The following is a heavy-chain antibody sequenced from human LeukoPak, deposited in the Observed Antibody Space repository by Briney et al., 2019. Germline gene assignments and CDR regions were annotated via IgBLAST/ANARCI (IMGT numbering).Heavy chain of an antibody. V-gene: IGHV2-70*11. CDR2: IDWDDYK. Sequence: SGPALVKPTQTLTLTCTFSGFSLGASGMCVTWIRQPPGKALEWLARIDWDDYKYYSTSLKTRLTISKDTSKNQVVLTMTNMDPVDTATYYCARTITTTVAFDYWGQGILVTVSS. J-gene: IGHJ4*02. CDR1: GFSLGASGMC. CDR3: ARTITTTVAFDY. D-gene: IGHD4-11*01.